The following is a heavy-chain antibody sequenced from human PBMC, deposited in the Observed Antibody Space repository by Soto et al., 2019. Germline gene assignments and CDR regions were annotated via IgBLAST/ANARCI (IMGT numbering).Heavy chain of an antibody. CDR1: GGTFSSYA. J-gene: IGHJ6*02. CDR3: ARSSPDYCSGGSCYFLQRYYYYGMDV. V-gene: IGHV1-69*13. D-gene: IGHD2-15*01. Sequence: GASVKVSCKASGGTFSSYAISWVRQAPGQGLEWMGGIIPIFGTANYAQKFQGRVTITADESTSTAYMELSSLRSEDTAVYYCARSSPDYCSGGSCYFLQRYYYYGMDVWGQGTTVTVSS. CDR2: IIPIFGTA.